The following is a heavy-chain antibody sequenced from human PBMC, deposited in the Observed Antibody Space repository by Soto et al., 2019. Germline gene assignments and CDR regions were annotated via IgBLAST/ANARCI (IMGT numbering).Heavy chain of an antibody. D-gene: IGHD2-8*02. J-gene: IGHJ4*02. V-gene: IGHV1-2*02. Sequence: HEHLVQSGAEVKRPGASLKVSCKASGYSFTGYYIHWVRQAPGQGLEWMGWINPDSGAINYAQNLQDRLPLTSDTSISTASPDLTSLTSDDTAVYYCARGDYGTGGYPFPYFAYWGQGNLVIVSS. CDR1: GYSFTGYY. CDR2: INPDSGAI. CDR3: ARGDYGTGGYPFPYFAY.